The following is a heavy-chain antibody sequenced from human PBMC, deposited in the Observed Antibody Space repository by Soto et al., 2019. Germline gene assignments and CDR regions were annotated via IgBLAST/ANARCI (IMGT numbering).Heavy chain of an antibody. CDR3: ARDWFPGLGVGHPSRFYF. J-gene: IGHJ1*01. Sequence: ASVKVSCKASGYTLSTYAVHWLRQAPGQRLEWMGRIDAGNDNTKYSQNFQGRVTITTDTSTSTAYMELSSLKSDDTAVYYCARDWFPGLGVGHPSRFYFWGQGSLVPGSA. CDR2: IDAGNDNT. V-gene: IGHV1-3*01. D-gene: IGHD1-26*01. CDR1: GYTLSTYA.